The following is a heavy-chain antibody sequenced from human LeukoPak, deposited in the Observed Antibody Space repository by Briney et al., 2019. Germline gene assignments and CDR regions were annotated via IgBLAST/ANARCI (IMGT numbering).Heavy chain of an antibody. Sequence: SETLSLTCAVSGYSLSSGYYWGWIRQPPGKGLEWIGSIYHSGSTYYNPSLKSRVTISVDTSKNQFSLKLSSVTAADTAVYYCARVGYSSSWYPDYWGQGTLVTVSS. D-gene: IGHD6-13*01. CDR3: ARVGYSSSWYPDY. CDR2: IYHSGST. V-gene: IGHV4-38-2*01. CDR1: GYSLSSGYY. J-gene: IGHJ4*02.